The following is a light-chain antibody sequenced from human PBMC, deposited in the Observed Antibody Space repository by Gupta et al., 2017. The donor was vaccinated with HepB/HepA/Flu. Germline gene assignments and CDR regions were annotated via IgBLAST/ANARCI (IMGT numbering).Light chain of an antibody. CDR3: AAEDGRRNGVV. J-gene: IGLJ2*01. CDR1: RTNLGSQP. CDR2: SND. Sequence: SVFTQPPSISATPGPRVTISCSGSRTNLGSQPLDWYQHLPGTAPKLLIFSNDRRPSGVPARFSGSKSGTSASLTISGLQAEDEAEYFCAAEDGRRNGVVFGGGTKLTVL. V-gene: IGLV1-44*01.